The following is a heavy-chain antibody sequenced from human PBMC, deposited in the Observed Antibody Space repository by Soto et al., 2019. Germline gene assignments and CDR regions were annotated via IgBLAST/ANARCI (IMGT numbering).Heavy chain of an antibody. CDR2: ISWDGGST. J-gene: IGHJ4*02. CDR1: GFTFADYT. D-gene: IGHD6-13*01. CDR3: AKGSPSRGGIAAALVSY. Sequence: PGGSLRLSCAASGFTFADYTMHLFRQAPGKGLEWVSLISWDGGSTYYADSVKGRFTISRDNSKNSLYLQMNSLRTEDTALYYCAKGSPSRGGIAAALVSYWGQGTLVTVSS. V-gene: IGHV3-43*01.